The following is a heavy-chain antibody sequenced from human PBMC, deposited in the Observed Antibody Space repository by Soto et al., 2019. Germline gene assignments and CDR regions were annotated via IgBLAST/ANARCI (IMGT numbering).Heavy chain of an antibody. J-gene: IGHJ4*02. V-gene: IGHV3-30-3*01. Sequence: LRLSCAASGFTFSSYAMHWVRQAPGKGLEWVAIISYDGSNKYHADSVKGRFTISRDNSKNTLYLQMNSLRPEDTAVYYCARDGYSGYGLDYWGQGTLVTVSS. CDR2: ISYDGSNK. CDR1: GFTFSSYA. CDR3: ARDGYSGYGLDY. D-gene: IGHD5-12*01.